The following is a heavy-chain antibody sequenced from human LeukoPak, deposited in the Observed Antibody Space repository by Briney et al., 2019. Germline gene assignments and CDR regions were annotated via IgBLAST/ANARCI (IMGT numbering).Heavy chain of an antibody. D-gene: IGHD3-10*01. CDR3: AKGWFGETLHGPHDY. CDR2: ISNDGGGT. Sequence: GGSLRLSCAASGFIFNNYGLIWVRQAPGKGLEWVSAISNDGGGTTYADFVKGRFTISRDNSKSILFLQMNSLTAEDTAVYYWAKGWFGETLHGPHDYWGQGTLVTVSS. J-gene: IGHJ4*02. CDR1: GFIFNNYG. V-gene: IGHV3-23*01.